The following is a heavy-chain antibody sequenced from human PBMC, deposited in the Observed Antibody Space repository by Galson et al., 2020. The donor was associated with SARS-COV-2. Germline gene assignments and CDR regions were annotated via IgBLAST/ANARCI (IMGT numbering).Heavy chain of an antibody. Sequence: SEPLSLTCTVSGGSIGSGGYYWTWIRQHPGKGLEWIGYSSYSGSTYYNPSLKSRVTISVNTSKNQFSLNLNSVTAGDTAVNDCAGDRRSSGGGSYFFDSWGQGALVTVSS. D-gene: IGHD6-19*01. J-gene: IGHJ4*02. CDR3: AGDRRSSGGGSYFFDS. CDR1: GGSIGSGGYY. CDR2: SSYSGST. V-gene: IGHV4-31*03.